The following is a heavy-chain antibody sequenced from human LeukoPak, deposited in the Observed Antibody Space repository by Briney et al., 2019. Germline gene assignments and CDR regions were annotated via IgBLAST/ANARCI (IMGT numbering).Heavy chain of an antibody. D-gene: IGHD6-19*01. Sequence: PGGSLRLSCAAPGFMFHDYAIHWVRQAPGKGLEWVSLISGDGGSTFYADSVRGRFTISRDNTRKSLSLQMSSLRSEDTALYYCARESETSGWYDYWGQGTLVTVSS. V-gene: IGHV3-43*02. J-gene: IGHJ4*02. CDR3: ARESETSGWYDY. CDR1: GFMFHDYA. CDR2: ISGDGGST.